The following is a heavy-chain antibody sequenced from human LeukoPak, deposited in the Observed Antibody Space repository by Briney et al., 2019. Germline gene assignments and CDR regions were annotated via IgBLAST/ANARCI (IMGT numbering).Heavy chain of an antibody. CDR2: IYYSGST. J-gene: IGHJ4*02. Sequence: PSETLSLTCTVSGGSISSYYWSWIRQPPGKGLEWIGYIYYSGSTNYNPSLKSRVTISVDTSKNQFSLKLSSVTAADTAVYYCARGGPWSYLAYWGQGTLVTVSS. CDR1: GGSISSYY. CDR3: ARGGPWSYLAY. V-gene: IGHV4-59*01. D-gene: IGHD3-3*01.